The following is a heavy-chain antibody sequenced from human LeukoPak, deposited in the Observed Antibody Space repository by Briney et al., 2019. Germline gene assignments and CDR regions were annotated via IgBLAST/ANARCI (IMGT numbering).Heavy chain of an antibody. CDR1: GFTFSSYA. Sequence: GGSLRLSCAASGFTFSSYAMSWVRQAPGKGLEWVSAISGSGGSTYYADSVKGRFTISRDNSKNTLYLQMNSLRAEDTAVYYCAKGALLWFRDKYYFDYWGQGTLVTVSS. J-gene: IGHJ4*02. CDR2: ISGSGGST. CDR3: AKGALLWFRDKYYFDY. D-gene: IGHD3-10*01. V-gene: IGHV3-23*01.